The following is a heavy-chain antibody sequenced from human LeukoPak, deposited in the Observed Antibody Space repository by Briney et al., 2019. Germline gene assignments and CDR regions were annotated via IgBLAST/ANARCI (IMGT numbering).Heavy chain of an antibody. CDR2: ISSSGSTI. V-gene: IGHV3-48*03. Sequence: GGSLRLSCAASGFTFSSYEMNWVRQAPGKGLEWVSYISSSGSTIYYADSVKGRFTISRDNAKNTLYLQMNSLRAEDTAVYYCARDLNQYDSSGYIDYWGQGTLVTVSA. CDR3: ARDLNQYDSSGYIDY. J-gene: IGHJ4*02. CDR1: GFTFSSYE. D-gene: IGHD3-22*01.